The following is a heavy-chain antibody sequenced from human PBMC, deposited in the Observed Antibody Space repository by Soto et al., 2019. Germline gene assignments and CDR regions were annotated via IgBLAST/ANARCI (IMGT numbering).Heavy chain of an antibody. D-gene: IGHD6-13*01. J-gene: IGHJ6*02. CDR2: ISYDGSNK. CDR3: ASDGTSSSWYYYYYYGMDV. CDR1: GFTFSSYA. Sequence: GGSLRLSCAASGFTFSSYAMHWVRQAPGKGLEWVAVISYDGSNKYYADSVKGRFTISRDNSKNTLYLQMNSLRAEGTAVYYCASDGTSSSWYYYYYYGMDVWGQGTTVTVSS. V-gene: IGHV3-30-3*01.